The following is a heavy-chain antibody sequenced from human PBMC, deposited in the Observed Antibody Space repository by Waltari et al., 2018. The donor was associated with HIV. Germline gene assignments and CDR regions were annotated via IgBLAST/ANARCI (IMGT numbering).Heavy chain of an antibody. CDR3: ARDGARQWLVQGGFDY. Sequence: EVQLVESGGGLVKPGGSLRLSCAVSGFTFSTYSMSWVRRAPGKGLDWVSWISSSSRYIYYADSVKGRFTISRDNAKNSLFLQMDSLRAEDTAVYYCARDGARQWLVQGGFDYWGQGALVTVSS. V-gene: IGHV3-21*01. D-gene: IGHD6-19*01. J-gene: IGHJ4*02. CDR2: ISSSSRYI. CDR1: GFTFSTYS.